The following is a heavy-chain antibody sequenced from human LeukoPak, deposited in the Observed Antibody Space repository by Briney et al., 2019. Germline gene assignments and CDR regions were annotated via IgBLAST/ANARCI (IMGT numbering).Heavy chain of an antibody. V-gene: IGHV4-34*01. Sequence: SETLSLTGAVYGGSFSGYYWSWIRQPPGKGLEWIGEINHSGSTNYNPSLKSRVTISVDTSKNQFSLKLSSVTAADTAVYYCARGSYYDFWSGYYTGHRFDYWGQGTLVTVSS. CDR1: GGSFSGYY. CDR2: INHSGST. D-gene: IGHD3-3*01. J-gene: IGHJ4*02. CDR3: ARGSYYDFWSGYYTGHRFDY.